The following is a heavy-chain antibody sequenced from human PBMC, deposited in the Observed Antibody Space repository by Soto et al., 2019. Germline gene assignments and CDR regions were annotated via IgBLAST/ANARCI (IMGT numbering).Heavy chain of an antibody. V-gene: IGHV1-3*01. J-gene: IGHJ4*02. CDR2: INSVTGDT. D-gene: IGHD6-6*01. Sequence: ASVKVSFKASGYTFTTFAMHWVRLAPGQRLEWVGWINSVTGDTKYSQKFQGRVTITRDTSASTVYMELNSLGSQDTAVYYCARSPRMAARPAYFDYWGQGTLVTVSS. CDR1: GYTFTTFA. CDR3: ARSPRMAARPAYFDY.